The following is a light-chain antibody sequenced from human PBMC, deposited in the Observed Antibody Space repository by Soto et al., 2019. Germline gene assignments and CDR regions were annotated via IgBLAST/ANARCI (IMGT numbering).Light chain of an antibody. CDR1: EDIDTS. J-gene: IGKJ1*01. Sequence: PCTRTVSLKYRIIITCRASEDIDTSLAWFQQRPGKAPKVLIAGASGLMNGVPSTFSGSGSGTEFALTISSVQPDDFATYFCQHYDTFSWTFGQGTMVDI. CDR3: QHYDTFSWT. V-gene: IGKV1-5*01. CDR2: GAS.